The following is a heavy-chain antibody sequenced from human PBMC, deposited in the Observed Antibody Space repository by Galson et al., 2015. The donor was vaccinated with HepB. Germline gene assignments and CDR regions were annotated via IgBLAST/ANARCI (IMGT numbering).Heavy chain of an antibody. CDR2: IIPILGIA. V-gene: IGHV1-69*02. CDR1: GGTFSSYT. J-gene: IGHJ1*01. D-gene: IGHD6-13*01. CDR3: ARLYSSSWYGSAEYVQH. Sequence: SVKVSCKASGGTFSSYTISWVRQAPGQGLEWMGRIIPILGIANYAQKFQGRVTITADKSTSTAYMELSSLRSEDTAVYYCARLYSSSWYGSAEYVQHWGQGTLVTVSS.